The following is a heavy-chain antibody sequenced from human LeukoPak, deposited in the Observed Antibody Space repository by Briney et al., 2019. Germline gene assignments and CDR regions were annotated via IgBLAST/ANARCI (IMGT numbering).Heavy chain of an antibody. J-gene: IGHJ4*02. CDR3: ARVLTGDSYYFDY. Sequence: SETLSLTCTVSGYSISSGYYWGWIRQPPGKGLEWIGSIYHSGSTYYNPFLKSRVTISVDTSKNQFSLKLSSVTAADTAVYYCARVLTGDSYYFDYWGQGTLVTVSS. CDR1: GYSISSGYY. CDR2: IYHSGST. V-gene: IGHV4-38-2*02. D-gene: IGHD7-27*01.